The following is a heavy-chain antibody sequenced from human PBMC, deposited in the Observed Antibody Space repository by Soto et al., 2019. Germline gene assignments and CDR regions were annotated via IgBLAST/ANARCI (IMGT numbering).Heavy chain of an antibody. Sequence: ASVKVSCKASGVTFSSYAISWVRQAPGQRLEWIGGIVVVSGNTNYAQKFQERVTITRDMSTSTAYMELSSLRSEDTAVYYCAASGDYNLYYFDYWGQGTLVTVSS. CDR2: IVVVSGNT. V-gene: IGHV1-58*02. J-gene: IGHJ4*02. D-gene: IGHD4-17*01. CDR1: GVTFSSYA. CDR3: AASGDYNLYYFDY.